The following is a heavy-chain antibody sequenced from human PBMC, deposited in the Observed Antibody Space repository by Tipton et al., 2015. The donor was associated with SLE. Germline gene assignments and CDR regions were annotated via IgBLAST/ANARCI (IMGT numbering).Heavy chain of an antibody. D-gene: IGHD2/OR15-2a*01. CDR1: GYNFISHG. J-gene: IGHJ4*02. CDR3: ARDLRITVPVTYYFDN. V-gene: IGHV1-18*04. Sequence: QSGAEVKKPGASVKVSCKASGYNFISHGISWLRQAPGQGLEWMGWISVFNGDTDYSKNFEGRLTMTTDTSTTTAYMELKSLRSDDTAVYYCARDLRITVPVTYYFDNWGQGTLVTVSS. CDR2: ISVFNGDT.